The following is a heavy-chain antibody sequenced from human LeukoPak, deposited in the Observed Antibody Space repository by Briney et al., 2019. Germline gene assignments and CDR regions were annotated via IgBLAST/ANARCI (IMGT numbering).Heavy chain of an antibody. J-gene: IGHJ4*02. Sequence: GRSLRLSCAASGFTFSSYAMHWVRQAPGKGLEWAALISYDGSTRDYVDSEKGRFTTSRDNSINTLYLQMDSLRPEDTAVYYCARAPYSSGWYYFDYWGQGTLVTVSS. V-gene: IGHV3-30*04. CDR2: ISYDGSTR. CDR1: GFTFSSYA. D-gene: IGHD6-19*01. CDR3: ARAPYSSGWYYFDY.